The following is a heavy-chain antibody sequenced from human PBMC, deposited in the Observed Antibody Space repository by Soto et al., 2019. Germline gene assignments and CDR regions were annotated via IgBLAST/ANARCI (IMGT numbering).Heavy chain of an antibody. CDR3: AGGQYFGDY. CDR2: ISYDGSSK. CDR1: GFTFSSYG. D-gene: IGHD2-2*01. Sequence: QVQLVESGGGVVQPGRSLRLSCAASGFTFSSYGMHWVRQAPGKGLEWVALISYDGSSKYYADSLKGRFTISRDNSKNTLYVQMNSLRAEDTAVYYCAGGQYFGDYWGQGTLVTVSS. V-gene: IGHV3-30-3*01. J-gene: IGHJ4*02.